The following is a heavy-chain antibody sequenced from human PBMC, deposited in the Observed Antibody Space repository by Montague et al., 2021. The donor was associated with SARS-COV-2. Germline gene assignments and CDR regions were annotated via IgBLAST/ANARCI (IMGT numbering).Heavy chain of an antibody. J-gene: IGHJ6*02. CDR2: IWYDGSNQ. CDR1: GFTFSSYD. CDR3: AREYSAPRWFGEYNRYGMDV. V-gene: IGHV3-33*08. D-gene: IGHD3-10*01. Sequence: SLRLSCAASGFTFSSYDMHWVRQAPGKGLEWVAVIWYDGSNQYYXDSVKGRFPISRDNSKNTLYLQMNSLRAEDTAVYYCAREYSAPRWFGEYNRYGMDVWGQGTTVTVSS.